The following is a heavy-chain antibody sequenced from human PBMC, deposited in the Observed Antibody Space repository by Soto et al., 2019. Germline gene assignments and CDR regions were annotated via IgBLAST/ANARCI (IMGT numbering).Heavy chain of an antibody. Sequence: PSETLSLTCTFSGFSIISGGYYWSWIRQHPGKGLEWIGYIYYSGSTYYNPSLKSRVTISVDTSKNQFSLKLSSVTAADTAVYYCARSRVVVPAGGYYYYYMDVWGKGTTVTVSS. J-gene: IGHJ6*03. CDR3: ARSRVVVPAGGYYYYYMDV. D-gene: IGHD2-2*01. CDR2: IYYSGST. V-gene: IGHV4-31*03. CDR1: GFSIISGGYY.